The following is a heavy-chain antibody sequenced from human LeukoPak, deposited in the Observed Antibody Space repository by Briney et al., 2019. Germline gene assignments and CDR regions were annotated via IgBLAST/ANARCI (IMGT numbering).Heavy chain of an antibody. CDR2: IYSDGRT. D-gene: IGHD3-3*01. CDR1: GFTVSANY. Sequence: GGSLRLSCAAFGFTVSANYTSWVRQAPGKGLQWVSIIYSDGRTLYADSVKGRFTISRDNSKNTVYLQMNSLRAEDTAVYYCARSGEFDFWSGYYYWGRGTLVTVSS. J-gene: IGHJ4*02. CDR3: ARSGEFDFWSGYYY. V-gene: IGHV3-53*01.